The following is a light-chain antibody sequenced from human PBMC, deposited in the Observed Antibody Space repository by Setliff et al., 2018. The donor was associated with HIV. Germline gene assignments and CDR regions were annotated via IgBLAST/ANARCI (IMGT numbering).Light chain of an antibody. V-gene: IGLV2-14*01. Sequence: SALTQPASVSGSPGQSITISCTGTSSDIGGYDYVSWYQQHPDTAPKVIIYEVSNRPSGVSNRFSGSKSGNTASLTISGLLAEDEADYYCISYADSSALYVFGSGTKVTVL. CDR3: ISYADSSALYV. J-gene: IGLJ1*01. CDR2: EVS. CDR1: SSDIGGYDY.